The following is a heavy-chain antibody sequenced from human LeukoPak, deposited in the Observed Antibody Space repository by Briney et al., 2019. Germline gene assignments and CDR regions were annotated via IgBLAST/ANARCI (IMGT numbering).Heavy chain of an antibody. CDR1: GGSISSSSYY. D-gene: IGHD6-19*01. CDR2: IYYGGST. J-gene: IGHJ4*02. CDR3: ARLDIAVTSYYFDY. Sequence: PSETLSLTCTVSGGSISSSSYYWGWIRQPPGKGLEWIGSIYYGGSTYYNPSLKSRVTISVDTSKNQFSLKLSSVTAADTAVYYCARLDIAVTSYYFDYWGQGTLVTVSS. V-gene: IGHV4-39*01.